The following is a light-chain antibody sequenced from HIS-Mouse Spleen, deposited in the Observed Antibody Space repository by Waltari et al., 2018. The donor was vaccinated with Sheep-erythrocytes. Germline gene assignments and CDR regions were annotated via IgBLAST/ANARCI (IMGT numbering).Light chain of an antibody. CDR3: QQYYSFPLT. Sequence: AIWMTQSPSLLSASTGDRVTISCRMSQVISSYLACYQQKPGKAPELLIYAASTLQSGVPSRFSGSGSGTDFTLTISCLQSEDFATYYCQQYYSFPLTFGGGTKVEIK. V-gene: IGKV1D-8*02. J-gene: IGKJ4*01. CDR2: AAS. CDR1: QVISSY.